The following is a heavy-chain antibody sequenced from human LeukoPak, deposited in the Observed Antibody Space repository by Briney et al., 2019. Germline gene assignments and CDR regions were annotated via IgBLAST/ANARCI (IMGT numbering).Heavy chain of an antibody. Sequence: EASVKVSCKASGYTFTGYYMHWVRQAPGQGLEWMGWINPNSGGTNYAQKFQGRVTMTRDTSISTAYMELSRLRSDDTAVYYCAREDVSPFSHEHNWFDPWGQGTLVTVSS. J-gene: IGHJ5*02. CDR3: AREDVSPFSHEHNWFDP. V-gene: IGHV1-2*02. CDR2: INPNSGGT. CDR1: GYTFTGYY.